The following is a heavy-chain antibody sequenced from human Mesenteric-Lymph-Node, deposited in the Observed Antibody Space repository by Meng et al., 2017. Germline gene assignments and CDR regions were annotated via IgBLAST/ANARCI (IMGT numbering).Heavy chain of an antibody. Sequence: GESLKISCVASGFTLSSYWMYWVRQAPGKGLEWVASIKENGSERHYVDSVKGRFTISRDNAKNSLYLQMNSLRAEDTAVYYCARDSSSWYEGWFDPWGQGTLVTVSS. CDR1: GFTLSSYW. D-gene: IGHD6-13*01. V-gene: IGHV3-7*01. CDR2: IKENGSER. CDR3: ARDSSSWYEGWFDP. J-gene: IGHJ5*02.